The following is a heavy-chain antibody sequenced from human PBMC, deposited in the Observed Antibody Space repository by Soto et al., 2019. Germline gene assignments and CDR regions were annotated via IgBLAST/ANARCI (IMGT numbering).Heavy chain of an antibody. D-gene: IGHD2-2*01. V-gene: IGHV3-23*01. J-gene: IGHJ6*03. CDR2: ISGSGGSP. CDR1: GFTFKTYA. Sequence: GGSLRLSCSASGFTFKTYAMTWVRQAPGKGLERVAVISGSGGSPYYADSVKGRFTISRDNSKNTLYLQMNSLTVEDTAIYYCARDRIVVVPAAPVGYYYYMDVWGKGTTVTVSS. CDR3: ARDRIVVVPAAPVGYYYYMDV.